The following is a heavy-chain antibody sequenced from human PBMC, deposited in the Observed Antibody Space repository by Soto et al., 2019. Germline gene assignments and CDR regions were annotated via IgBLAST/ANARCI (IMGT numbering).Heavy chain of an antibody. CDR3: ARDLRSAAAVYFDY. CDR2: ISAYNGNT. Sequence: ASVKVSCKASGYTFTSYGISWVRQAPGQGLEWMGWISAYNGNTNYAQKLQGRVTMTTDTSTSTAYMELRSLRSDDTAVYYCARDLRSAAAVYFDYWGQGTLVNVSS. CDR1: GYTFTSYG. D-gene: IGHD6-13*01. V-gene: IGHV1-18*01. J-gene: IGHJ4*02.